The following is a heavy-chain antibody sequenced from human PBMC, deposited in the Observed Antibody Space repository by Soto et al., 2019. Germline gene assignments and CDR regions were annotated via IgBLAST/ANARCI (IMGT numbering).Heavy chain of an antibody. CDR3: ARSSPDDYGDYGYFDY. D-gene: IGHD4-17*01. CDR1: GGTFSSYA. V-gene: IGHV1-69*13. J-gene: IGHJ4*02. CDR2: IIPIFGTA. Sequence: SVKVSCKASGGTFSSYAISWVRQAPGQGLEWMGGIIPIFGTANYALKFQGRVTITADESTSTAYMELSSLRSEDTAVYYCARSSPDDYGDYGYFDYWGQGTLVTVSS.